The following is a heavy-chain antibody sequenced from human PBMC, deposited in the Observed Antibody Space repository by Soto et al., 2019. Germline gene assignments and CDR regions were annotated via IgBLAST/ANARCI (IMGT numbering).Heavy chain of an antibody. D-gene: IGHD2-15*01. CDR3: ARSEEDSDYYYYGMDV. Sequence: QTLSLTCVGSGDTVSSNSVAWNWVRQSPSRGLEWLGRTYYRSRWYSDYAVSVRSRIDINADTSKNQVSLQLNSVTPEDTAVYYCARSEEDSDYYYYGMDVWGQGTTVTSP. J-gene: IGHJ6*02. CDR1: GDTVSSNSVA. CDR2: TYYRSRWYS. V-gene: IGHV6-1*01.